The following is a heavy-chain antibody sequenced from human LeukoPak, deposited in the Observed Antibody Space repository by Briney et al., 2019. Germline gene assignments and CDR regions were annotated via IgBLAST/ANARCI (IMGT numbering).Heavy chain of an antibody. Sequence: ASVKVSCKASGYTFTGYYMHWVRQAPGQGLEWMGWINPNSGGTNYAQKFQGRVTMTRDTSISTAYMELSRLRSDDTAVYYCARDPQERHYYDSSGYYYYYYYGMDVWGQGTTVTVSS. V-gene: IGHV1-2*02. D-gene: IGHD3-22*01. J-gene: IGHJ6*02. CDR3: ARDPQERHYYDSSGYYYYYYYGMDV. CDR1: GYTFTGYY. CDR2: INPNSGGT.